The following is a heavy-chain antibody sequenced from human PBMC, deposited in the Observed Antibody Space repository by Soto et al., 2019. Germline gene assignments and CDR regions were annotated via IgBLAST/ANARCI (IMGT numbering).Heavy chain of an antibody. V-gene: IGHV2-70*01. CDR1: GFSLSTSGMC. CDR2: IDWDDDK. J-gene: IGHJ6*02. D-gene: IGHD1-7*01. Sequence: SGPTLVNPTQTFTLTCTFSGFSLSTSGMCGSWIRQPPGKALEWLALIDWDDDKYYSTSLKTRLTISKDTSKNQVVRTMTNMDPVETATYYNARGRVKTGTYLGPYYYFSYGMDDWGQGTMVTVSS. CDR3: ARGRVKTGTYLGPYYYFSYGMDD.